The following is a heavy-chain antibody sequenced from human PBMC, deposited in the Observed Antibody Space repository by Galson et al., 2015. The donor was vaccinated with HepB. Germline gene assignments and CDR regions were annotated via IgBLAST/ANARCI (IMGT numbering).Heavy chain of an antibody. D-gene: IGHD2-21*01. CDR2: ITNSGGRR. CDR3: AKGAYMSSYSLYGMDA. J-gene: IGHJ6*02. Sequence: SLRLSCAASGFRVNIYDMSWVRQAPGKGLEWVSGITNSGGRRYYAETGKGRFTISRDNSKNTVFLQMSSLRAEDTAIYYCAKGAYMSSYSLYGMDAWGQGTTVIVSS. V-gene: IGHV3-23*01. CDR1: GFRVNIYD.